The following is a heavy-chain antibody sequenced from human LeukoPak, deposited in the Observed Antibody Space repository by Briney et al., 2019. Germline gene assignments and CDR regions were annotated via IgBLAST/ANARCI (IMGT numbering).Heavy chain of an antibody. J-gene: IGHJ4*02. D-gene: IGHD3-22*01. CDR3: ARGGYDSSGYLEYYFDY. CDR2: INTNTGNP. V-gene: IGHV7-4-1*02. Sequence: ASVKVSCTASGYTFTSYAMNWVRQAPGQGLEWMGWINTNTGNPTYAQGFTGRFVFSLDTSVSTAYLQISSLKAEDTAVYYCARGGYDSSGYLEYYFDYWGQGTLVTVSS. CDR1: GYTFTSYA.